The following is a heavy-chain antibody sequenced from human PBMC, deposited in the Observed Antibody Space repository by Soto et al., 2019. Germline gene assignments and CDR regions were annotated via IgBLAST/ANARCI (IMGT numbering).Heavy chain of an antibody. CDR3: ARGSNIVDTAFDI. V-gene: IGHV3-53*01. CDR2: IYSGGST. J-gene: IGHJ3*02. Sequence: GSLRLSCAASWFTVSSNYMSLVRQAPGKGLEWVSVIYSGGSTYYADSVKGRFTISRDNSKNTLYLQMNSLRAEDTAVYYCARGSNIVDTAFDIWGQGTMVSVSS. D-gene: IGHD5-12*01. CDR1: WFTVSSNY.